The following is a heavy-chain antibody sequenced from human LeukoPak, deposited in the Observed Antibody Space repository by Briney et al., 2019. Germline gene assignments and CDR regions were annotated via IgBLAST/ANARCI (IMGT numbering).Heavy chain of an antibody. CDR2: IYYSGTT. V-gene: IGHV4-39*01. CDR3: ARHRGGWLRAFDY. Sequence: SETLSLTCTVSGGSTSSSSYYWGWLRQPPGGGLEWIGSIYYSGTTYYNPSLKSRVTISVDTSKNQFSLKLSSVTAADTAVYYRARHRGGWLRAFDYWGQGTLVTVSS. D-gene: IGHD5-12*01. J-gene: IGHJ4*02. CDR1: GGSTSSSSYY.